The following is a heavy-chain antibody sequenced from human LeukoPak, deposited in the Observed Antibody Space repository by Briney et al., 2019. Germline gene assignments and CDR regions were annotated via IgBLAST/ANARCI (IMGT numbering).Heavy chain of an antibody. CDR3: ARADDILTGYSSTHFDY. J-gene: IGHJ4*02. CDR1: GYTFTSYG. CDR2: ISAYNGNT. D-gene: IGHD3-9*01. Sequence: ASVKVSCKASGYTFTSYGISWVRQAPGQGLEWMGWISAYNGNTNYAQKLQGRVTMTTDTSTSTAYMELRSLRSDDTAVYYCARADDILTGYSSTHFDYWGQGTLVTVSS. V-gene: IGHV1-18*01.